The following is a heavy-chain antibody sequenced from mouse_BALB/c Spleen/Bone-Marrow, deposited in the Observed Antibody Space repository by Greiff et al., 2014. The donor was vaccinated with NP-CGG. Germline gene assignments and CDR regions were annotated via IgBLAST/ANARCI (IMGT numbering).Heavy chain of an antibody. CDR2: IWAGGST. V-gene: IGHV2-9*02. D-gene: IGHD2-13*01. CDR3: ARVGDSDYAMDY. CDR1: GFSLSHYG. J-gene: IGHJ4*01. Sequence: VNLVESGPDLVAPSQSLSITCTVSGFSLSHYGVHWVRQPPGKGLEWLGVIWAGGSTNYISALMSRLTISKDNSKSQVFLKMHSLQTDDTAMYFCARVGDSDYAMDYWGQGTSVTVSS.